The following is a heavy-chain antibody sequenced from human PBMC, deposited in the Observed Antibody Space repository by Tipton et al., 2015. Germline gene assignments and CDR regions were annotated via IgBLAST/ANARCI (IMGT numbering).Heavy chain of an antibody. CDR3: ASPSLPHDRGDYYFQS. CDR2: LSNSGKT. Sequence: TLSLTCTVSGGSISNSNYYWGWIRQPPGKGLEWIGSLSNSGKTDYNPPLRSRVPISVDPSKNQFSLRLSSVPAADTAVYYCASPSLPHDRGDYYFQSWGQGSLFTVSS. J-gene: IGHJ4*02. D-gene: IGHD2-21*02. CDR1: GGSISNSNYY. V-gene: IGHV4-39*01.